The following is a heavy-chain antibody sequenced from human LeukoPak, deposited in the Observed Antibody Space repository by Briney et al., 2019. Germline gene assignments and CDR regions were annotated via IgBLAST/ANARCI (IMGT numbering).Heavy chain of an antibody. CDR2: IYYSGST. CDR1: GGSISSYY. V-gene: IGHV4-59*01. J-gene: IGHJ4*02. D-gene: IGHD3-3*01. Sequence: PSETLSLTCTVSGGSISSYYWSWIRQPPGKGLEWIGYIYYSGSTNYNPSLKSRVTISVDTSKNQFSLKLSSVTAADTAVYYCARGFGFGKYYDFWSGYYYFDYWGQGTLVTVSS. CDR3: ARGFGFGKYYDFWSGYYYFDY.